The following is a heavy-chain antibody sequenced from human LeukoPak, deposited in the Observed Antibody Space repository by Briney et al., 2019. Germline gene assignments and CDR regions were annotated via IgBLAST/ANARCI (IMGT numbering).Heavy chain of an antibody. Sequence: ASVKVSCKASGYTFTSYGISWVRQAPGQGLEWMGWISAYNGNTNYAQKLQGRVTMTTDTSTSTAYMELRSLGSDDTAVYYCAREGLLWFGESLHNNWFDPWGQGTLVTVSS. J-gene: IGHJ5*02. V-gene: IGHV1-18*01. CDR1: GYTFTSYG. CDR2: ISAYNGNT. CDR3: AREGLLWFGESLHNNWFDP. D-gene: IGHD3-10*01.